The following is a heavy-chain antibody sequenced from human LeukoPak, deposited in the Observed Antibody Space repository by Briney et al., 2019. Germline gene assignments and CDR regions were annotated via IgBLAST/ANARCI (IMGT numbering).Heavy chain of an antibody. CDR1: GFTFSSYA. J-gene: IGHJ3*02. D-gene: IGHD3-3*01. CDR2: ISGSGGST. CDR3: ARDHYDFWSGFYAFDI. Sequence: GGSLRLSCAASGFTFSSYAMSWVRQAPGKGLEWVSAISGSGGSTYYADSVKGRFTISRDNSKNTLYLQMNSLRAEDTAVYYCARDHYDFWSGFYAFDIWGQGTMVTVSS. V-gene: IGHV3-23*01.